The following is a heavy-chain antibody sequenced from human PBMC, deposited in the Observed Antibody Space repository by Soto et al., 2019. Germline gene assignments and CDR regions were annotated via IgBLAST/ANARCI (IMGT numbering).Heavy chain of an antibody. Sequence: GASVKVSCKASGYTFTSYYMHWVRQAPGQGLEWMGIINPSGGSTSYAQKFQGRVTMTRDTSTSTVYMELSSLRSEDTAVYYCARRRITRRPSYGSHPLAERHNADYWGQGTLVTVSS. CDR3: ARRRITRRPSYGSHPLAERHNADY. J-gene: IGHJ4*02. CDR1: GYTFTSYY. D-gene: IGHD3-10*01. CDR2: INPSGGST. V-gene: IGHV1-46*01.